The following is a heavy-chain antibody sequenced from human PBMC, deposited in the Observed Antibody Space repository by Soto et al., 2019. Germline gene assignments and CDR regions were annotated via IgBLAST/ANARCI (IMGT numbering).Heavy chain of an antibody. CDR1: GFSLSTSGVG. CDR3: AHRRLSSSWYNYFDY. V-gene: IGHV2-5*02. D-gene: IGHD6-13*01. CDR2: IYWDDDK. J-gene: IGHJ4*02. Sequence: KESGPTLVKPTQTLTLTCPFSGFSLSTSGVGVGWIRQPPGKALEWLALIYWDDDKRYSPSLKSRLTITKDTSKNQVVLTMTNMDPVDTATYYCAHRRLSSSWYNYFDYWGQGTLVTVSS.